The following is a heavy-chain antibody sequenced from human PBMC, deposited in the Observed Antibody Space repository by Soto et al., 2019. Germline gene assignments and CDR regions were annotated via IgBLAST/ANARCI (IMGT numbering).Heavy chain of an antibody. CDR1: GYTFTSYA. CDR3: ARIRTTTVTTLLFDI. CDR2: INAGNGNT. V-gene: IGHV1-3*01. D-gene: IGHD4-17*01. Sequence: ASVKVSCKASGYTFTSYAMHWVRQAPGQRLEWMGWINAGNGNTKYSQKFQGRVTITRDTSASTAYMELSSLRSEDTAVYYCARIRTTTVTTLLFDIWGQGTMVTVSS. J-gene: IGHJ3*02.